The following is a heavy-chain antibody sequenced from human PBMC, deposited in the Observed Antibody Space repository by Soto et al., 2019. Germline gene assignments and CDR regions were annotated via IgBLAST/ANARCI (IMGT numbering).Heavy chain of an antibody. D-gene: IGHD4-4*01. Sequence: GALRLSCAASGFTFSDHYMDWVRQAPGKGLEWVGRSRDKANSYTTEYAASVKGRFTISRDDSKNSLYLQMNSLITEDTAVYYCARAKPSSNRYFDYWGQGTLVTVPQ. CDR1: GFTFSDHY. J-gene: IGHJ4*02. V-gene: IGHV3-72*01. CDR3: ARAKPSSNRYFDY. CDR2: SRDKANSYTT.